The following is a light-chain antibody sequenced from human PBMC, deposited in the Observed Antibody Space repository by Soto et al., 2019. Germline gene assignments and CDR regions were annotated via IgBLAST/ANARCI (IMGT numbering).Light chain of an antibody. J-gene: IGKJ1*01. V-gene: IGKV3-20*01. Sequence: IALTQCTGTRSLSPLERVIVSCSPSQSVSSNFLAWYQQKPGQAPRLLIYGASSRATGIPDRFSGSGSGTDFTLPISRPEPADFAVYYCQQYGSSLWTFGQGTKVDIK. CDR2: GAS. CDR1: QSVSSNF. CDR3: QQYGSSLWT.